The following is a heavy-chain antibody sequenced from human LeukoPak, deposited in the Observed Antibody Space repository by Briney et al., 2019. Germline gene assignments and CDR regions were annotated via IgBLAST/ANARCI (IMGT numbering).Heavy chain of an antibody. CDR3: AGNTYSSSWYSPYYYYGMDV. J-gene: IGHJ6*02. CDR2: ISSSGSTK. V-gene: IGHV3-48*03. D-gene: IGHD6-13*01. Sequence: GGSLRLSCAASGFTFSSYEMNWVRQAPGKGLEWVSYISSSGSTKYYADSVKGRFTISRDNAKNSLYLQMNSLRAEDTAVYYCAGNTYSSSWYSPYYYYGMDVWGQGTTVTVSS. CDR1: GFTFSSYE.